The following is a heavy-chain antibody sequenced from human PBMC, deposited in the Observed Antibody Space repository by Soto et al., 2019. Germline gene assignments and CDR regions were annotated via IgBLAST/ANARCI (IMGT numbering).Heavy chain of an antibody. Sequence: EVLLLESGGGLVQPGGSLTLSCATSGFTFSSYAMVWVRQAAEKGLEWVASISNNGDTAYYADSVKGRFTISRGNSENTLYLQMNGLRADDTALYFCARSRVFIGVIVTLLDSWGQGTQVTVSS. D-gene: IGHD2-21*01. CDR1: GFTFSSYA. CDR3: ARSRVFIGVIVTLLDS. J-gene: IGHJ4*02. CDR2: ISNNGDTA. V-gene: IGHV3-23*01.